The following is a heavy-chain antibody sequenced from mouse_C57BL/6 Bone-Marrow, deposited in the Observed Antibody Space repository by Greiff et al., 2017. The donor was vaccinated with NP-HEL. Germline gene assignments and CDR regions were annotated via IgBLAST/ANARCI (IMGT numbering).Heavy chain of an antibody. Sequence: VQLQQSGPSLVRPSQTLSLTCTVTGFSINSDCYWIWIRQFPGNKLEYIGYTFYSGITYYNPSLESRTYITRDTSKNQFSLKLSSVTTEDTATYYCARDCYYYGSSLYAMDYWGQGTSVTVSS. J-gene: IGHJ4*01. CDR1: GFSINSDCY. D-gene: IGHD1-1*01. CDR2: TFYSGIT. CDR3: ARDCYYYGSSLYAMDY. V-gene: IGHV3-3*01.